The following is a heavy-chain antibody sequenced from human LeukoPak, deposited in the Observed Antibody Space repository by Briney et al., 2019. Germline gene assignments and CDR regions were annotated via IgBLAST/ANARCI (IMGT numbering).Heavy chain of an antibody. CDR2: ISAYNSYT. CDR1: GYTFTNYG. V-gene: IGHV1-18*01. J-gene: IGHJ1*01. Sequence: ASVKVSCKASGYTFTNYGISWVRQAPGQGLEWMGWISAYNSYTDYAQKFQFRVTMTTDTSTSTAYMELRSLRSDDTAVYYCARDKAVTTEVTQHFQHWGQGTLVTVSS. CDR3: ARDKAVTTEVTQHFQH. D-gene: IGHD4-23*01.